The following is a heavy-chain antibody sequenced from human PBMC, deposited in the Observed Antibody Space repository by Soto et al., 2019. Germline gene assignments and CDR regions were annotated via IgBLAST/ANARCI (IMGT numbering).Heavy chain of an antibody. J-gene: IGHJ6*03. CDR1: GFTFSSYW. CDR2: IKQDGSEK. D-gene: IGHD2-15*01. V-gene: IGHV3-7*04. Sequence: PGGSLRLSCAASGFTFSSYWMSWVRQAPGKGLERVANIKQDGSEKYYVDSVKVRFTISRDNAKNSLYLQMNSLRAEDTAVYYCARALSALGYCSGGSCYRYYYYMDVWGKGTTVTVSS. CDR3: ARALSALGYCSGGSCYRYYYYMDV.